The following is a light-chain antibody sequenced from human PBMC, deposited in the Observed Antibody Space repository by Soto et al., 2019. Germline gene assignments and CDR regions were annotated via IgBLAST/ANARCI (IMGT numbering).Light chain of an antibody. CDR1: QSISTW. CDR3: QQYNSYSPT. J-gene: IGKJ1*01. Sequence: IHMTHSPSTLSASVLDRVTITCRASQSISTWLAWYQQKPGKGPTLLIYKASRLESGVPSRFSGSGSETEFTLTISGLQPGDSATYYCQQYNSYSPTFGQGTKVDIK. CDR2: KAS. V-gene: IGKV1-5*03.